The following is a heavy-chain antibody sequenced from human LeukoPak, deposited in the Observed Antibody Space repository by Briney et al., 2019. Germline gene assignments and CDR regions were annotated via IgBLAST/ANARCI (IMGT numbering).Heavy chain of an antibody. CDR1: GFTFDDYG. J-gene: IGHJ1*01. CDR2: ISGSGGST. D-gene: IGHD6-19*01. V-gene: IGHV3-23*01. Sequence: AGGSLRLSCAASGFTFDDYGMSWVRQAPGKGLEWVSAISGSGGSTYYADSVKGRFTISRDNSKNTLYLQMNGLRAEDTAVYYCAKERNRWLVGDEYFQHWGQGTLVTVSS. CDR3: AKERNRWLVGDEYFQH.